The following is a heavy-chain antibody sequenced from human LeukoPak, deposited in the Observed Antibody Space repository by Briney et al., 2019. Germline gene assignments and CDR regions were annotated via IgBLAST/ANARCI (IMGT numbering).Heavy chain of an antibody. V-gene: IGHV3-21*01. CDR1: GFTFDDYA. Sequence: GGSLRLSCAASGFTFDDYAMHWVRQAPGKGLEWVSSISSSSSYIYYADSVKGRFTISRDNAKNSLYLQMNSLRAEDTAVYYCARAIAAQYYFDYWGQGTLVTVSS. D-gene: IGHD6-6*01. CDR2: ISSSSSYI. J-gene: IGHJ4*02. CDR3: ARAIAAQYYFDY.